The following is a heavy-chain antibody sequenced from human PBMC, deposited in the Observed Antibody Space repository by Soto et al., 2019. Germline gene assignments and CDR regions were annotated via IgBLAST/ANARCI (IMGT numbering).Heavy chain of an antibody. CDR2: IIPIFGTA. CDR1: GGTFSSYA. V-gene: IGHV1-69*06. Sequence: GASVKVSCKASGGTFSSYAISWVRQAPGQGLEWMGGIIPIFGTANYAQKFQGRVTITADKSTSTAYMELSSPRSEDTAVYYCASYSSGWYFDYWGQGTLVTVSS. CDR3: ASYSSGWYFDY. J-gene: IGHJ4*02. D-gene: IGHD6-19*01.